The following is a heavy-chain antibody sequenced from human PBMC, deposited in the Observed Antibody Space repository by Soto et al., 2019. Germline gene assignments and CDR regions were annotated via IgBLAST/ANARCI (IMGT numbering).Heavy chain of an antibody. CDR1: GGSFSGYY. V-gene: IGHV4-34*01. CDR3: ARGPSFYCLDI. Sequence: QVQLQQWGAGLLKPSENLSLTFAVYGGSFSGYYGSWILQPPGNGLEWIGEITHSGSNNYNPSLKRRLSISVVPYKNQFSLKVNSVTAADPAVYYCARGPSFYCLDIRGHGTMVTVSS. D-gene: IGHD2-15*01. J-gene: IGHJ6*02. CDR2: ITHSGSN.